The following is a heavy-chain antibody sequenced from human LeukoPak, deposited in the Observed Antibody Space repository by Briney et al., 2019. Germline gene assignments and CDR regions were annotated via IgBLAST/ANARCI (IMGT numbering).Heavy chain of an antibody. CDR1: GGSISSYY. V-gene: IGHV4-59*01. CDR2: IYYSGST. J-gene: IGHJ4*02. D-gene: IGHD3-10*01. CDR3: ARGGFGEFYFDY. Sequence: KPSETLSLTCTVSGGSISSYYWSWIRQPPGKGLEWIGYIYYSGSTNYNPSLKSRVTISVDTSKNQFSLKLSSVTAADTAVYYCARGGFGEFYFDYWGQGTLVTVSS.